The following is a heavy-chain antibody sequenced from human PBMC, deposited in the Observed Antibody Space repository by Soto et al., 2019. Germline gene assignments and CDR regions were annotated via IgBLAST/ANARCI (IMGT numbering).Heavy chain of an antibody. J-gene: IGHJ6*03. V-gene: IGHV1-18*01. CDR3: AREHSSSWYGTHYYYMDV. CDR1: GYTFTRHG. CDR2: ISAYNGNT. Sequence: ASVKVSCKASGYTFTRHGISWVRQAPGQGLEWMGWISAYNGNTNYAQKLQGRITMTTDTSTSTAYMELRSLRSDDTAVYYCAREHSSSWYGTHYYYMDVWGKGTTVTVSS. D-gene: IGHD6-13*01.